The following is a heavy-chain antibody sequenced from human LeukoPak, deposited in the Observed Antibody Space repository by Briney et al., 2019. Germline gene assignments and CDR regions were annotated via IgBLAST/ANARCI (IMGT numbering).Heavy chain of an antibody. CDR2: MNPNSGNT. CDR1: GYTFTGYY. CDR3: ARHSTDSFYYDSSGYYPMLFDY. J-gene: IGHJ4*02. Sequence: ASVKVSCKASGYTFTGYYMHWVRQATGQGLEWMGWMNPNSGNTGYAQKFQGRVTMTRNTSISTAYMELSSLRSEDTAVYYCARHSTDSFYYDSSGYYPMLFDYWGQGTLVTVSS. V-gene: IGHV1-8*02. D-gene: IGHD3-22*01.